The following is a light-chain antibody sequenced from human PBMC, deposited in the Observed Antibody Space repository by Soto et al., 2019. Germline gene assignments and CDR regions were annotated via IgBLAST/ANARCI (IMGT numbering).Light chain of an antibody. CDR3: QQYNNWAT. CDR1: QSVSSN. V-gene: IGKV3-15*01. Sequence: EMVMTQSLATLSVSPGERATLSCRASQSVSSNLAWYQQRPGQAPRLLIFGASTRATGIPARFSGSGSGTEFTLTISSLQSEDFAVYYCQQYNNWATFGQGTKVEIK. CDR2: GAS. J-gene: IGKJ1*01.